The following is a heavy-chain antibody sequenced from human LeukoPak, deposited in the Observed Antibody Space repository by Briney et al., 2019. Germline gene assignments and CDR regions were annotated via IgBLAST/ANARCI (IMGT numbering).Heavy chain of an antibody. Sequence: GGSLRLSCAASGFTFSSYSMNWVRQAPGKGLEWASSISSSSSYIYYADSVKGRLTISRDNAKNSLYLQMNSLRAEDTAVYYCARDPSYCSSTSCSKVWGQGTLVTVSS. D-gene: IGHD2-2*01. CDR3: ARDPSYCSSTSCSKV. CDR2: ISSSSSYI. V-gene: IGHV3-21*01. J-gene: IGHJ4*02. CDR1: GFTFSSYS.